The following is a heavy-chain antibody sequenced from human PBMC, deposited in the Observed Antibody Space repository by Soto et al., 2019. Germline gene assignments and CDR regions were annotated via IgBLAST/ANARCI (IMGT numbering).Heavy chain of an antibody. J-gene: IGHJ4*02. D-gene: IGHD1-26*01. CDR3: AKAKYSGSYTTYYFDY. CDR2: ISYDGSNK. CDR1: GFTFSSYG. V-gene: IGHV3-30*18. Sequence: SGGSLRLSCAASGFTFSSYGIHWVRQAPGKGLEWVAVISYDGSNKYYADSVKGRFTISRDNSKNTLYLQMNSLRAEDTAVYYCAKAKYSGSYTTYYFDYWGQGTLVTVSS.